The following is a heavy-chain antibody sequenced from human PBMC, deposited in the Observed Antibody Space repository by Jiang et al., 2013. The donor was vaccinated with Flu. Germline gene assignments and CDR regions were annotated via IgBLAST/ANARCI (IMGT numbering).Heavy chain of an antibody. CDR3: ARAGYYYDSSGYYGGGNYYYYYGMDV. J-gene: IGHJ6*04. D-gene: IGHD3-22*01. V-gene: IGHV3-48*03. CDR2: ISSSGSTI. CDR1: GFTFSSYE. Sequence: VQLLESGGGLVQPGGSLRLSCAASGFTFSSYEMNWVRQAPGKGLEWVSYISSSGSTIYYADSVKGRFTISRDNAKNSLYLQMNSLRAEDTAVYYCARAGYYYDSSGYYGGGNYYYYYGMDVWGKGTTVTVSS.